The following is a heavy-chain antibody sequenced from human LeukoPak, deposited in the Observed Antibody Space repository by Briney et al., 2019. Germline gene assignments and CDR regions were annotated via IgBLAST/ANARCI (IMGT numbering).Heavy chain of an antibody. CDR3: ARQGYDILTGYIDAIDI. CDR2: ISYSEST. V-gene: IGHV4-59*08. J-gene: IGHJ3*02. D-gene: IGHD3-9*01. Sequence: SETLSLTCTVSGGSISRYYWSWIRQPPGKGLEWIGYISYSESTNYNPSLKSRVTISIDTSKNQFSLKLRSVTAADTAIYYCARQGYDILTGYIDAIDIWGQGTMVTVSS. CDR1: GGSISRYY.